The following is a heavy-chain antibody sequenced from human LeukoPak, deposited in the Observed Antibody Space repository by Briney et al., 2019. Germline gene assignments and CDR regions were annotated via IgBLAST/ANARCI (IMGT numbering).Heavy chain of an antibody. J-gene: IGHJ4*02. CDR1: GGSISSYY. CDR3: ARVTGYMIEDYFDY. V-gene: IGHV4-4*07. Sequence: PSETLSLTCTVSGGSISSYYWSWIWQPAGKGLEWIGRIYTSGSTNYNPSLKSRVTMSVDTSKNQFSLKLSSVTAADTAVYYCARVTGYMIEDYFDYWGQGTLVTVSS. D-gene: IGHD3-22*01. CDR2: IYTSGST.